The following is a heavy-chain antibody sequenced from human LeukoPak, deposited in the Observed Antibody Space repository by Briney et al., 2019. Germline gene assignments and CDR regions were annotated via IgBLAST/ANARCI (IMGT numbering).Heavy chain of an antibody. Sequence: GSLRLSCKASGFTFSTYSMNWVRQAPGKGLEWVSSIDSSSTYIFYADSVKGRVTISRDNARDSLYLHMNSLTAEDTAVYYCARVVYCSSSSCSYYFDYWGQGTLVTVSS. CDR2: IDSSSTYI. V-gene: IGHV3-21*01. CDR3: ARVVYCSSSSCSYYFDY. J-gene: IGHJ4*02. D-gene: IGHD2-15*01. CDR1: GFTFSTYS.